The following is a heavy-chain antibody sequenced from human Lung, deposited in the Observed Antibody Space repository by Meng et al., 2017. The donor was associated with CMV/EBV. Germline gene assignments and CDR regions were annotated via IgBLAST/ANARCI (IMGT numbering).Heavy chain of an antibody. CDR1: FTLSSYA. CDR2: ISGSGGST. D-gene: IGHD3-22*01. V-gene: IGHV3-23*01. Sequence: FTLSSYAMSWVRQAPGKGMEWVSAISGSGGSTYYADSVKGRFTISRDNSKNTLYLQMNSLRAEDTAVYYCAKPGGWYYYDSSGYYYYWGQGTLVTVSS. J-gene: IGHJ4*02. CDR3: AKPGGWYYYDSSGYYYY.